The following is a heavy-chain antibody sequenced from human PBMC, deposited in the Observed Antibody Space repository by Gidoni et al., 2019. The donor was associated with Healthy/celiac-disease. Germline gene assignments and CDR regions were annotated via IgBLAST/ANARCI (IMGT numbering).Heavy chain of an antibody. J-gene: IGHJ6*02. V-gene: IGHV1-69*01. D-gene: IGHD3-10*01. CDR1: GGTFRSYA. CDR2: IIPIFGTA. Sequence: QVQLVQSGAEVKKPGSSVKVSCKASGGTFRSYAISWVRQAHGQGLEWMGGIIPIFGTANYAQKFQGRVTITADESTSTAYMELSSLRSEDTAVYYCARGSQNYYGSGSTYYYYYGMDVWGQGTTVTVSS. CDR3: ARGSQNYYGSGSTYYYYYGMDV.